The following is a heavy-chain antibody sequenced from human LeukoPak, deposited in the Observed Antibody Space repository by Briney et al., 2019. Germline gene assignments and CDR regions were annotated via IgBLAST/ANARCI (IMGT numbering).Heavy chain of an antibody. D-gene: IGHD2-15*01. V-gene: IGHV3-23*01. CDR3: AKDFPYCSGGSCYSYYFDY. CDR1: GFTFSSYG. Sequence: GGSLRLSCAASGFTFSSYGMHWVRQAPGKGLEWVSAISGSGGSTYYADSVKGRFTISRDNSKNTLYLQMNSLRAEDTAVYYCAKDFPYCSGGSCYSYYFDYWGQGTLVTVSS. J-gene: IGHJ4*02. CDR2: ISGSGGST.